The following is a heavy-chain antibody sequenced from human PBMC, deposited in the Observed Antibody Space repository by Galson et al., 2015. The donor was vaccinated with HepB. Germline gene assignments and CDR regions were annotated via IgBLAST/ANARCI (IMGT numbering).Heavy chain of an antibody. V-gene: IGHV5-51*01. CDR2: IYPGDSDT. CDR1: GYSFSNFW. D-gene: IGHD3-16*01. CDR3: ARGVGGQRGGMDV. Sequence: QSGAEVKKPGESLKISCKGSGYSFSNFWIGWVRQMPGKGLEWMGIIYPGDSDTRYSPSFRGQVSISADKSISTAFLQWSSLKGSDTAVYYCARGVGGQRGGMDVWGQGTTVIVSS. J-gene: IGHJ6*02.